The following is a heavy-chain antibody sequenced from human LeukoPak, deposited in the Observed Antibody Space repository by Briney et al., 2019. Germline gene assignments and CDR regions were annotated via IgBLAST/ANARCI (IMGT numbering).Heavy chain of an antibody. D-gene: IGHD3-22*01. J-gene: IGHJ4*02. CDR3: AVGHYYHSSGYLFDS. CDR1: GGSISTGDYY. V-gene: IGHV4-30-4*01. Sequence: SETLSLTCIVSGGSISTGDYYWSWIRQPPGKGLEYIGYIYYSGSTYYNPSLKSRITISVDTSKNQFSLKLSSVPAADTAVYYCAVGHYYHSSGYLFDSWGQGTLVTVSS. CDR2: IYYSGST.